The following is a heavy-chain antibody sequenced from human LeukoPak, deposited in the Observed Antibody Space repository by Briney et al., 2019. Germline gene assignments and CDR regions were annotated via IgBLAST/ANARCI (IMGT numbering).Heavy chain of an antibody. D-gene: IGHD6-19*01. J-gene: IGHJ4*02. Sequence: GASVKVSCKASGYTFTSYGISWVRQAPGQGLEWMGWISAYNGNTNYAQKLQGRVTMTADTSTSTAYMELRSLRSDDTAVYFCARGGMGSSKWLVRRGFDYWGQGTLVTVSS. V-gene: IGHV1-18*01. CDR1: GYTFTSYG. CDR3: ARGGMGSSKWLVRRGFDY. CDR2: ISAYNGNT.